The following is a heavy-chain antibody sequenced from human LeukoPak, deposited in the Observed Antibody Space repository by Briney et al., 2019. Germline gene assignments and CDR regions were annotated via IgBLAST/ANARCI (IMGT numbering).Heavy chain of an antibody. Sequence: GGSLRLSCAVSGFTFSDHYMDWVGQAPGKGLEWVGRIRNKAKGYTTEYAAPVKGRFTISRDDSKNSLYLQMNSLKTEDTAVYYCARGFNGLDSKVGENWGQGTLVTISS. CDR2: IRNKAKGYTT. CDR1: GFTFSDHY. J-gene: IGHJ4*02. D-gene: IGHD1-26*01. V-gene: IGHV3-72*01. CDR3: ARGFNGLDSKVGEN.